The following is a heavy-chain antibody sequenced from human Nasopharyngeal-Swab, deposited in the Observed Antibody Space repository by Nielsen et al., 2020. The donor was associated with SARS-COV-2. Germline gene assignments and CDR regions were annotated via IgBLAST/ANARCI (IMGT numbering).Heavy chain of an antibody. CDR3: AKEGATGWFDP. J-gene: IGHJ5*02. CDR1: GVSITSQY. V-gene: IGHV4-59*11. CDR2: ISHNSGT. Sequence: GSLRLSCTVSGVSITSQYWSWIRQPPGQGLEWIGYISHNSGTSYNPSLKSRVTMFMDTSKNQFSLRLRSVTAADTAVYYCAKEGATGWFDPWGQGTLVTVSS.